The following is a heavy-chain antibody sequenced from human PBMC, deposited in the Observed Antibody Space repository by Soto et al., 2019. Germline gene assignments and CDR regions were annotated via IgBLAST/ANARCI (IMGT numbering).Heavy chain of an antibody. CDR2: IYYSRST. D-gene: IGHD6-19*01. V-gene: IGHV4-59*08. CDR1: GGSISSYY. Sequence: SETLSLTCTVSGGSISSYYWSWIRQPPGKGLEWIGYIYYSRSTNYNPSLKSRVTISVDTSKNQFSLKLSSVTAADTAVYYCARHFETVAGFDYWGQGTLVTVSS. CDR3: ARHFETVAGFDY. J-gene: IGHJ4*02.